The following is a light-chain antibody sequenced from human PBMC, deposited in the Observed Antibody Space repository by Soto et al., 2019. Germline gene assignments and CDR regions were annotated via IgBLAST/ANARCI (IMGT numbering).Light chain of an antibody. CDR2: KAS. CDR1: QSANTY. J-gene: IGKJ1*01. Sequence: DIQMTQSPSTRSASVGDRVTITCRASQSANTYLAWYQQKPGKAPKLLIYKASSLESGVPSRFSGSGSGTEFTLTISSLQPEDFATYYCQQYNSYSRTFGQGTKVEIK. CDR3: QQYNSYSRT. V-gene: IGKV1-5*03.